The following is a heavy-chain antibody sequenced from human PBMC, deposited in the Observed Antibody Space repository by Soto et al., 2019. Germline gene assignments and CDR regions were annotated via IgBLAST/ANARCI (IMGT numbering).Heavy chain of an antibody. V-gene: IGHV3-23*01. J-gene: IGHJ4*02. D-gene: IGHD2-15*01. Sequence: EVQLLESGGALVQPGGSLRLSCAASGFTFSSYAMSWVRQAPGKGLEWVSLISGSGGGTYYADSVKGRFTISRDNSKNTLHLPMNSLRAEDTAVFYCAKPLSNGSPDYWAQGTLVTVSS. CDR1: GFTFSSYA. CDR3: AKPLSNGSPDY. CDR2: ISGSGGGT.